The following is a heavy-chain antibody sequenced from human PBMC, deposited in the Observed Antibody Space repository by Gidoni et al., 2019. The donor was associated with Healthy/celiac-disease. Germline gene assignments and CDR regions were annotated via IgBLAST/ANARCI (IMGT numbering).Heavy chain of an antibody. V-gene: IGHV2-5*02. CDR1: AFSLSTSGVC. J-gene: IGHJ4*02. CDR3: AQRSGYIFDY. D-gene: IGHD3-22*01. CDR2: IYWDDDK. Sequence: QITLKESGPTLVKPTQTLTLTCTFPAFSLSTSGVCVGCIRQPPGKALEWLALIYWDDDKRYSPSLKSRLTITKDTSKNQVVLTMTNMDPVDTATYYCAQRSGYIFDYWGQGTLVTVSS.